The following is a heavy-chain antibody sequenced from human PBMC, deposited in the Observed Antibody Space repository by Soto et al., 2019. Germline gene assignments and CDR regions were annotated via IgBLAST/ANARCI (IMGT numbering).Heavy chain of an antibody. Sequence: PGESLKITCQASGYTFTKYWVGWVRQMPGKGLEWMGIIYPDDSDTRYSPSFQGHVTISADKSISTAYLQWSSLKASDSATYYCARRDMLTGYVYFDYWGQGTQVTVSS. CDR3: ARRDMLTGYVYFDY. D-gene: IGHD3-9*01. V-gene: IGHV5-51*01. J-gene: IGHJ4*02. CDR1: GYTFTKYW. CDR2: IYPDDSDT.